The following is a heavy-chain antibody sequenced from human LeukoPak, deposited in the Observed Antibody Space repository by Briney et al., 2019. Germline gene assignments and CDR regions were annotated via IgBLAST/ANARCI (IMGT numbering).Heavy chain of an antibody. D-gene: IGHD1-7*01. CDR3: VGEKNYWGTPY. CDR2: IYYSGST. V-gene: IGHV4-59*08. J-gene: IGHJ4*02. CDR1: GGSISSYH. Sequence: PSETLSLTCTVSGGSISSYHWSWIRQPPGKGLEWIGYIYYSGSTNYNPSLKSRVTISVDTSKNQFSLKLSSVTAADTAVYYCVGEKNYWGTPYWGQGTLVTVSS.